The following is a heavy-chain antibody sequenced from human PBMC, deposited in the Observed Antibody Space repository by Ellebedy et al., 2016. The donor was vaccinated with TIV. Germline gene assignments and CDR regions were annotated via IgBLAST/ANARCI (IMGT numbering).Heavy chain of an antibody. D-gene: IGHD2/OR15-2a*01. J-gene: IGHJ4*02. CDR1: GYIFTNYW. CDR2: IDPGDSDT. V-gene: IGHV5-51*01. Sequence: GESLKISCQASGYIFTNYWIGWVRQMPGKGLEWMGIIDPGDSDTRYSPSFQGQVTISADKSLSTAYLQWNSLEASDTAMYYCARILDRGDYFDYWGQGTLVTVSS. CDR3: ARILDRGDYFDY.